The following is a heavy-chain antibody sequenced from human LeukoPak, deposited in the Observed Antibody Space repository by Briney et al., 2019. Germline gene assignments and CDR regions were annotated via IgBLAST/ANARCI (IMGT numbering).Heavy chain of an antibody. J-gene: IGHJ6*03. CDR1: GYTFTSYG. Sequence: ASVKVSCKASGYTFTSYGISWVRQAPGQGLEWMGWISAYNGNTNYAQKLQGRVTMTRDTSTSTVYMELSSLRSEDTVVFYCARGKLGTYYDGSMDVWGKGTTVTISS. D-gene: IGHD1-26*01. V-gene: IGHV1-18*01. CDR2: ISAYNGNT. CDR3: ARGKLGTYYDGSMDV.